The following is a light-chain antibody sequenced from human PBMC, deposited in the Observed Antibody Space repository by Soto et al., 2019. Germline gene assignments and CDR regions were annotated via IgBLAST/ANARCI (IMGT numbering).Light chain of an antibody. Sequence: EIVLTQSPGTLSVSPGERATLSCRASQSIRSNSLAWYQQKPGQAPRLLIYGASTRATGIPKRFSGAGSGTDFTLTISRLEPEDFAVYYCQKYGSLPPPMYTFGQGTKLEIK. V-gene: IGKV3-20*01. CDR2: GAS. CDR3: QKYGSLPPPMYT. J-gene: IGKJ2*01. CDR1: QSIRSNS.